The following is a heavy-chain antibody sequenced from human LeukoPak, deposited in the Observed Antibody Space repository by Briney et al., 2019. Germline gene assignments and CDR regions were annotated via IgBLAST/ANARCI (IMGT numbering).Heavy chain of an antibody. CDR2: IKEDGSEK. Sequence: GGSLRLSCAASGFTFTSYSMSWVRQAPGKGLEWVANIKEDGSEKNYVDSVKGRFTISRDNAKNSLYLQMNSLRVDDTAVYYCARGRWQNRHWGQGTLVTVSS. V-gene: IGHV3-7*05. CDR3: ARGRWQNRH. CDR1: GFTFTSYS. D-gene: IGHD1-14*01. J-gene: IGHJ4*02.